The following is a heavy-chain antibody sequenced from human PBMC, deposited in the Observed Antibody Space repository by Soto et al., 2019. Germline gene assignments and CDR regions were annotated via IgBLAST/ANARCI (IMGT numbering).Heavy chain of an antibody. CDR3: ARDETIVYYDSSGPDY. CDR1: GYSFTSYG. CDR2: INPSGGST. Sequence: GESLKISCKGSGYSFTSYGISWVRQAPGQGLEWMGIINPSGGSTSYAQKFQGRVTMTRDTSTSTVYTELSSLRSEDTAVYYCARDETIVYYDSSGPDYWGQGTLVTVSS. J-gene: IGHJ4*02. D-gene: IGHD3-22*01. V-gene: IGHV1-46*01.